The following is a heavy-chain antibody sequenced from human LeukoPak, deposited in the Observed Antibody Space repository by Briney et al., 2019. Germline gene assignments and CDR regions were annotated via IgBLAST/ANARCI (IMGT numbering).Heavy chain of an antibody. J-gene: IGHJ6*03. V-gene: IGHV3-48*03. CDR3: ARDPYSGGYGAYYYYYMDV. D-gene: IGHD6-19*01. Sequence: GGSLRLSCAASGFTFSSYEMNWVRQAPGKGREWVSYISSSGSTIYYADSVRGRFTISRDNAENSLYLQMNSLRDEDTAVYYCARDPYSGGYGAYYYYYMDVWGKGTTVTVSS. CDR1: GFTFSSYE. CDR2: ISSSGSTI.